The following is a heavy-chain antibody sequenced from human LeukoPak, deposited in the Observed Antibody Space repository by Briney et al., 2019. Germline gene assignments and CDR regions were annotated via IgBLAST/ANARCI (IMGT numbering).Heavy chain of an antibody. V-gene: IGHV4-59*01. CDR3: ARDSYQGEENYYAGASGAFDI. CDR1: GGSISSYY. J-gene: IGHJ3*02. D-gene: IGHD3-10*01. CDR2: IYYSAST. Sequence: SETLSLTRTVSGGSISSYYWSWIRQPPGKGLAWIGYIYYSASTNYNPSLKSRVTISVDTSKNQFSLKLSSVTAADTAVYYCARDSYQGEENYYAGASGAFDIWGQGTMVPVSS.